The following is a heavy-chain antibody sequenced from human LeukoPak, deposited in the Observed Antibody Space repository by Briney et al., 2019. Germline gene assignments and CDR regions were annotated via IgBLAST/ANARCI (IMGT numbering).Heavy chain of an antibody. D-gene: IGHD6-6*01. CDR2: INPNSGGT. Sequence: ASVKVSCKASGYTFTSYYMHWVRQAPGQGLEWMGWINPNSGGTNYAQKFQGRVTMTRDTSISTAYMELSRLRSDDTAVYYCARSIAARPANWFDPWGQGTLVTVSS. CDR3: ARSIAARPANWFDP. CDR1: GYTFTSYY. J-gene: IGHJ5*02. V-gene: IGHV1-2*02.